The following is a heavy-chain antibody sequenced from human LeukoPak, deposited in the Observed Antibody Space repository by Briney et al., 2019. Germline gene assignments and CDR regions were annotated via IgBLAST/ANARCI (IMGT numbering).Heavy chain of an antibody. CDR2: IHPDGNEK. J-gene: IGHJ4*02. CDR1: GFTFSTYW. Sequence: PGGSLRLSCTASGFTFSTYWMSWVRQAPGKGLDCVANIHPDGNEKYHVDSGKGRFTISRDNAKNSLYLQMNSLRVEDTAVYYCARGDDFSGDYWGQGTLGTVSS. CDR3: ARGDDFSGDY. D-gene: IGHD2-21*02. V-gene: IGHV3-7*04.